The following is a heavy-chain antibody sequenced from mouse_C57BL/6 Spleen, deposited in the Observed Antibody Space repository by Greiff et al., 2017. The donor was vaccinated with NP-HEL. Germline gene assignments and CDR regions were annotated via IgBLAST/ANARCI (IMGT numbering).Heavy chain of an antibody. D-gene: IGHD2-3*01. CDR2: ISSGGDYI. CDR3: TREDGLGYAMDY. V-gene: IGHV5-9-1*02. CDR1: GFTFSSYA. J-gene: IGHJ4*01. Sequence: EVKLVESGEGLVKPGGSLKLSCAASGFTFSSYAMSWVRQTPEKRLEWVAYISSGGDYIYYADTVKGRFTISRDNARNTLYLQMSSLKSEDTAMYYCTREDGLGYAMDYWGQGTSVTVSS.